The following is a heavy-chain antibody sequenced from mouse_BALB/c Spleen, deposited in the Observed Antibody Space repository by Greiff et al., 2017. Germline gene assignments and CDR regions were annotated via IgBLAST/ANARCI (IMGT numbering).Heavy chain of an antibody. V-gene: IGHV1-9*01. D-gene: IGHD2-1*01. CDR2: ILPGSGST. CDR1: GYTFSSYW. J-gene: IGHJ1*01. Sequence: VQLQQSGAELMKPGASVKISCKATGYTFSSYWIEWVKQRPGHGLEWIGEILPGSGSTNYNEKFKGKATFTADTSSNTAYMQLSSLTSADSAVYYCARGGYYGNFWYFDVWGAGTTVTVSS. CDR3: ARGGYYGNFWYFDV.